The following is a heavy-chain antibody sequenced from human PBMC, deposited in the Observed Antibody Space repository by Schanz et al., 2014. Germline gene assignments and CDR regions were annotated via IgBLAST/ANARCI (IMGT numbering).Heavy chain of an antibody. CDR1: GFAFSVYG. J-gene: IGHJ4*01. V-gene: IGHV3-33*01. Sequence: VQLVESGGGLVQPGGSLRLSCAASGFAFSVYGMHWVRQAPGKGLEWVAVIWSDGSGKYYADSVKGRFTISRDNSKNSLYLQMNSLRAEDTAVYYCAREQIMAAAGLVDYWGHGTLVTVSS. CDR3: AREQIMAAAGLVDY. CDR2: IWSDGSGK. D-gene: IGHD6-13*01.